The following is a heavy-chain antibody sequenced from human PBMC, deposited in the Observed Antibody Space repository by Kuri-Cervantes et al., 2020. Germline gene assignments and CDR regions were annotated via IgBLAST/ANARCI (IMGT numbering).Heavy chain of an antibody. CDR2: ISAYNGNT. CDR3: ATTQSDSSWFDY. J-gene: IGHJ4*02. Sequence: ASVKVSCKASGYTFTSYGISWVRQAPGQGLEWMGWISAYNGNTNYAQKLQGRVTMTTDTSTDTAYMELSSLRSEDTAVYYCATTQSDSSWFDYWGQGTLVTVSS. CDR1: GYTFTSYG. V-gene: IGHV1-18*01. D-gene: IGHD6-13*01.